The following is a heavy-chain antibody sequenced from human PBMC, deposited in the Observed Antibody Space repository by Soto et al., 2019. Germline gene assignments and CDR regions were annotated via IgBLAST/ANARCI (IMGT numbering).Heavy chain of an antibody. D-gene: IGHD6-13*01. CDR1: GYSFTSYW. V-gene: IGHV5-51*01. CDR3: ARLAGYSSSWRPNPYYYGMDV. CDR2: IYPGDSDT. Sequence: PGESLKISCKGSGYSFTSYWIGWVRQMPGKGLEWMGIIYPGDSDTRYSPSFQGQVTISADKSISTAYLQWSSLKASDTAMYYCARLAGYSSSWRPNPYYYGMDVWGQGTTVTVSS. J-gene: IGHJ6*02.